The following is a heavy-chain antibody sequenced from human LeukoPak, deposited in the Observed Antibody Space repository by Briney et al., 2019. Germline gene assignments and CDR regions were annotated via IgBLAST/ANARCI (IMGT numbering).Heavy chain of an antibody. CDR3: ARGRRNYDILTGYYNRAWFDP. Sequence: PSETLSLTCTVSGGSISSYYWSWIRQPPGKGLEWIGYISYSGSTNYNPSLMSRVTISVDTSKNQFSLKLSSVTAADTAVYYCARGRRNYDILTGYYNRAWFDPWGQGTLVTVSS. J-gene: IGHJ5*02. CDR1: GGSISSYY. CDR2: ISYSGST. D-gene: IGHD3-9*01. V-gene: IGHV4-59*12.